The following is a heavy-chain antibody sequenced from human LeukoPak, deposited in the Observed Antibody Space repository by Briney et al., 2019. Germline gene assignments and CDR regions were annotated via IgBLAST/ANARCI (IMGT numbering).Heavy chain of an antibody. CDR3: ARIYGSSGYSHFDY. CDR2: IIPIFGTA. D-gene: IGHD3-22*01. Sequence: ASVKVSCKASGGTFSSYAISWVRQAPGQGLEWMGGIIPIFGTANYAQKFQGRVRITTDESTSTAYMELSSLRSEDTAVYYCARIYGSSGYSHFDYWGQGTLVTVSS. V-gene: IGHV1-69*05. J-gene: IGHJ4*02. CDR1: GGTFSSYA.